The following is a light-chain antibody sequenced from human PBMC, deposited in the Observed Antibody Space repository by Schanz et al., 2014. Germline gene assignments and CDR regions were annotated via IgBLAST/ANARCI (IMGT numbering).Light chain of an antibody. V-gene: IGKV1-39*01. CDR2: AAS. J-gene: IGKJ1*01. Sequence: DIQMTQSPSSLSASVGDTVTITCRASQSISNYLNWYQQQLGKAPKLLIYAASTLQSGVPSRFSGSGSGTDFTLTISSLQPEDFATYYCQQYNSYPWTFGQGTKVEIK. CDR3: QQYNSYPWT. CDR1: QSISNY.